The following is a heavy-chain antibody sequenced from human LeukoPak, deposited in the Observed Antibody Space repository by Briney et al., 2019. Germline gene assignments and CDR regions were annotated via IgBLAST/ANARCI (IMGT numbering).Heavy chain of an antibody. Sequence: GGSLRLSCAASGFSFSSYAMHWVRQAPGKGLEWAAVISSDGNTQYYADSVEGRFTISRDNSNNTLYLQMNSLRADDTAIYYCARRRIVGSIDDAFDIWGQGTMVTLSS. CDR1: GFSFSSYA. CDR2: ISSDGNTQ. V-gene: IGHV3-30-3*01. D-gene: IGHD1-26*01. CDR3: ARRRIVGSIDDAFDI. J-gene: IGHJ3*02.